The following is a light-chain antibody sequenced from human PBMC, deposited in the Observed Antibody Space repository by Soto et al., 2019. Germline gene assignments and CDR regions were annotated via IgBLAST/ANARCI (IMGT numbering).Light chain of an antibody. CDR2: AAS. CDR3: QQSYSTPMYT. J-gene: IGKJ2*01. CDR1: QSISSY. Sequence: DIQMTQSPSSLSASLGDRVTITCRASQSISSYLNWYQQKPGKAPKLLIYAASSLQSGVPSRFSGSGSGTDFTLTISSLQPEDVATYDCQQSYSTPMYTFGQGTKLEIK. V-gene: IGKV1-39*01.